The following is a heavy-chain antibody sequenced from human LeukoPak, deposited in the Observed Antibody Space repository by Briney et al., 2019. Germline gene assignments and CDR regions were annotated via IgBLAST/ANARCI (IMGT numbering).Heavy chain of an antibody. CDR2: ISYDGSNK. J-gene: IGHJ6*02. D-gene: IGHD3-10*01. CDR3: ARQSVLLWFGDYGMDV. Sequence: GGSLRLSCAASGFTFSSYAMRWVCQAPGKGLEWVAVISYDGSNKYYADSVKGRFTISRDNSKNTLYLQMNSLRAEDTAVYYCARQSVLLWFGDYGMDVWGQGTTVTVSS. V-gene: IGHV3-30*04. CDR1: GFTFSSYA.